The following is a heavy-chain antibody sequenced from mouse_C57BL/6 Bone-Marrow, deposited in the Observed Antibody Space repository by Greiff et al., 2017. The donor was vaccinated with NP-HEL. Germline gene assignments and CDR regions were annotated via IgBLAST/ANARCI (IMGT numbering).Heavy chain of an antibody. CDR2: ISSGSSPI. J-gene: IGHJ3*01. D-gene: IGHD1-1*01. CDR1: GFTFSDYG. CDR3: ARYYGSSYGFAY. V-gene: IGHV5-17*01. Sequence: DVQLVESGGGLVKPGGSLKLSCAASGFTFSDYGMHWVRQAPEKGLEWVAYISSGSSPIYYADTVKGRFTISRDNAKNTLFLQMTSLRSEDTAMYYCARYYGSSYGFAYWGQGTLVTVSA.